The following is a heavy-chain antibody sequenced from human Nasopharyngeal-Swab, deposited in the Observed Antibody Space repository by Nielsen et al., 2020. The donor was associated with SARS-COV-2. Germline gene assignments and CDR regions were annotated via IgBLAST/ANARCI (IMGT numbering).Heavy chain of an antibody. Sequence: SETLSLTCAVYGGSFSGYYWSWIRQPPGKGLEWIGEINHSGSTNYNPSLKSRVTISVDTSKNQFSLKLSSVTAADTAVYYCARLVTICYYYGMDVWGQGTTVTVSS. CDR3: ARLVTICYYYGMDV. J-gene: IGHJ6*02. CDR2: INHSGST. CDR1: GGSFSGYY. D-gene: IGHD5-18*01. V-gene: IGHV4-34*01.